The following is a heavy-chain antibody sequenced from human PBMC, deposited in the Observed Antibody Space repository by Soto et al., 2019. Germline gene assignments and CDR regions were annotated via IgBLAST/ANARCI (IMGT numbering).Heavy chain of an antibody. Sequence: QVQLVQSGAEVKKPGASVRVSCKASGYTFTSYGISWVRQAPGQGLEWMGWISGYNGNTNYAQKLQGRVTMTKDTSXSXXNMELRSLRSDDTAVYYCARGYCSGGSCYTGGFDPWGQGTLVTVSS. CDR3: ARGYCSGGSCYTGGFDP. CDR2: ISGYNGNT. D-gene: IGHD2-15*01. CDR1: GYTFTSYG. J-gene: IGHJ5*02. V-gene: IGHV1-18*01.